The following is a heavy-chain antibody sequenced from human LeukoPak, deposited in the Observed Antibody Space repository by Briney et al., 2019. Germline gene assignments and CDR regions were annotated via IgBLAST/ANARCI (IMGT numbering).Heavy chain of an antibody. J-gene: IGHJ4*02. CDR1: GGSISSSSYY. Sequence: SETLSLTCTVSGGSISSSSYYWGWIRQPPGKGLEWIGSIYYSGSTYYNPSLKSRVTISVDTSKNQFSLKLSSVTAAGTVLFHGEGGIRYFDSRDYWGQGTLVTVSS. V-gene: IGHV4-39*01. D-gene: IGHD3-9*01. CDR3: EGGIRYFDSRDY. CDR2: IYYSGST.